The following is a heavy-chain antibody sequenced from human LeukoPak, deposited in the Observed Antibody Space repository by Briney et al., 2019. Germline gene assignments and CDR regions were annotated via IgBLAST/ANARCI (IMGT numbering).Heavy chain of an antibody. CDR3: ASRTPYNYYFDY. D-gene: IGHD1-20*01. Sequence: SETLSLTCAVYGGSFSGYYWSWIRQPPGKGLEWIGEINHSGSTNYNPSLKSRVTISVDTSKNQFSLKLSSVTAADTAVYYCASRTPYNYYFDYWGQGTLVTVSS. CDR1: GGSFSGYY. J-gene: IGHJ4*02. CDR2: INHSGST. V-gene: IGHV4-34*01.